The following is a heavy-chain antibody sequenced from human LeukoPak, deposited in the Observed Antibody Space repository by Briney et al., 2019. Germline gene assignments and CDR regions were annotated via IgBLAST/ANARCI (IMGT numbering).Heavy chain of an antibody. CDR1: GYTFTGYY. Sequence: VASVKVSCKASGYTFTGYYMHWVRQAPGQGLEWMGWINPNRGGTNYAQKFQGRVSMTRDTSISTAYMELSRLRSDDTAVYYCARIIPPHFFVSDSSGYFNTWGQGTLVTVSS. J-gene: IGHJ5*02. CDR3: ARIIPPHFFVSDSSGYFNT. CDR2: INPNRGGT. D-gene: IGHD3-22*01. V-gene: IGHV1-2*02.